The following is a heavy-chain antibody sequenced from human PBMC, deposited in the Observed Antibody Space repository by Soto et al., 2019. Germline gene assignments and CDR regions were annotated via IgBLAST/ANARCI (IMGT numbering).Heavy chain of an antibody. D-gene: IGHD5-12*01. Sequence: SETLSLTCAVSGGSISSGGYSWSWIRQPPGKGLEWIGYIYHSGSTYYNPSLKSRVTISVDRSKNQLSLKLSSVTAADTAVFYCARAGVATIYPGNNWFDPWGQGTLVTVSS. CDR1: GGSISSGGYS. J-gene: IGHJ5*02. CDR2: IYHSGST. V-gene: IGHV4-30-2*01. CDR3: ARAGVATIYPGNNWFDP.